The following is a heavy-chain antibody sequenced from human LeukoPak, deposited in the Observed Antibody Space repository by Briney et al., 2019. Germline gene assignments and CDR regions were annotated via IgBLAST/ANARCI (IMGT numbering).Heavy chain of an antibody. J-gene: IGHJ6*02. V-gene: IGHV3-33*01. D-gene: IGHD3-22*01. CDR1: GFTFSSYG. CDR3: ARVLLPLYGMDV. CDR2: IWYDGSNK. Sequence: GGSLRLSCAASGFTFSSYGMHWVRQAPGKGLEWVAVIWYDGSNKYYADSAKGRFTISRDNSKNTLYLQMNSLRAEDTAVYYCARVLLPLYGMDVWGQGTTVTVSS.